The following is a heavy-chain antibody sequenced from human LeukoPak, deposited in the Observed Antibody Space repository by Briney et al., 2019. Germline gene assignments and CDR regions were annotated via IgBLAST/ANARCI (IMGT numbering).Heavy chain of an antibody. CDR2: IYYSGST. D-gene: IGHD3-22*01. V-gene: IGHV4-31*03. CDR1: GGSISSGGYY. Sequence: SQTLSLTCTVSGGSISSGGYYWSWIRQHPGKGLEWIGYIYYSGSTYYNPSLKSRVTISVDTSKNQFPLKLSSVTAADTAVYYCARGLQTVYYYDSSGYYDYWGQGTLVTVSS. J-gene: IGHJ4*02. CDR3: ARGLQTVYYYDSSGYYDY.